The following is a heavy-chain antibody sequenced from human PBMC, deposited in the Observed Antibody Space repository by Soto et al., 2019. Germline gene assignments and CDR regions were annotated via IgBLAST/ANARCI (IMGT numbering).Heavy chain of an antibody. J-gene: IGHJ4*02. CDR1: GGSISHYY. Sequence: VQLQESGPGLVKPSETLSLTCTVSGGSISHYYWSWIRQPPGKGLGWIGYIFYSGSTNYNPSLNSRVTISLDTSKNQFSLKLSAVTAADTAVYYGARVGYNGSYVLDYWGQGTLGTVSS. CDR2: IFYSGST. CDR3: ARVGYNGSYVLDY. D-gene: IGHD1-26*01. V-gene: IGHV4-59*01.